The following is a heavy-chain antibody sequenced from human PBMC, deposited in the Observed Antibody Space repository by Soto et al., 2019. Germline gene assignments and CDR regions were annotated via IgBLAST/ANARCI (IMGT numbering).Heavy chain of an antibody. CDR1: GFTFSSYA. CDR3: AKSPLLLWFGEPTGYYFDY. J-gene: IGHJ4*02. V-gene: IGHV3-23*01. D-gene: IGHD3-10*01. CDR2: ISGSGGST. Sequence: GGSLRLSCAASGFTFSSYAMSWVRQAPGKGLEWVSAISGSGGSTYYADSVKGRFTISRDNSKNTLYLQMNSLRAEDTAVYYCAKSPLLLWFGEPTGYYFDYWGQGTLVTVSS.